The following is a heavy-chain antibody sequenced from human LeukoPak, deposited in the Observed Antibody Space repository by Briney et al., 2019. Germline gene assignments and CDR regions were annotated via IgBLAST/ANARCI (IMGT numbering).Heavy chain of an antibody. Sequence: SVKVSCRASGGTFSSYAISWVRQAPGQGLEWMGGIIPIFGTANYAQKFQGRVTITADESTSTAYMELSSLRSEDTAVYYCAREPGMYYYGSEYNWFDPWGQGTLVTVSS. CDR1: GGTFSSYA. J-gene: IGHJ5*02. D-gene: IGHD3-10*01. CDR3: AREPGMYYYGSEYNWFDP. CDR2: IIPIFGTA. V-gene: IGHV1-69*01.